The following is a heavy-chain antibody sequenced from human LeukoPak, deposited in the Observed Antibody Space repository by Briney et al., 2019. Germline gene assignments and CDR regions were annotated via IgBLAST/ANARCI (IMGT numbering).Heavy chain of an antibody. J-gene: IGHJ4*02. CDR2: IKEDGTET. CDR3: AKEGRSLQTY. CDR1: GFMFSSNW. D-gene: IGHD5-24*01. V-gene: IGHV3-7*03. Sequence: GGSLRLSCAASGFMFSSNWMSWVHLAPGKGLEWVANIKEDGTETYYVDSVKGRFTISRDNAKNSLYLQMNSLRVEDTAVYYCAKEGRSLQTYWGQGTLVTVSS.